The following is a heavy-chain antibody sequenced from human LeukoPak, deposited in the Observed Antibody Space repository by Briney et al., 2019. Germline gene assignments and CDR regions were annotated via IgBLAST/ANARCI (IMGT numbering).Heavy chain of an antibody. CDR1: GFTVSSNY. CDR2: ITSSNYI. Sequence: GGSLRLSCAASGFTVSSNYMSWVRQAPGEGLEWVSSITSSNYIYYADSVKGRFTVSRDNAENSLYLQMNSLRAEDTAVYYCATRLIRGQGTLVTVSS. D-gene: IGHD6-25*01. J-gene: IGHJ4*02. CDR3: ATRLI. V-gene: IGHV3-69-1*01.